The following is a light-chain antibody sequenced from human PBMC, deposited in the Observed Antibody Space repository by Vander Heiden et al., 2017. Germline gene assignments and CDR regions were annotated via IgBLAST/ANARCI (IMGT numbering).Light chain of an antibody. CDR1: NIGSKR. J-gene: IGLJ1*01. V-gene: IGLV3-21*02. CDR2: DDS. CDR3: QVWDSSSDHHYV. Sequence: SSVLTQPPSVSLAPGQTARITCGGNNIGSKRVHWYQQKPGQAPVLVVYDDSDRPSGIPERFSGSNSGNTATLTISRVEAGDEADYYCQVWDSSSDHHYVFGTGTKVTVL.